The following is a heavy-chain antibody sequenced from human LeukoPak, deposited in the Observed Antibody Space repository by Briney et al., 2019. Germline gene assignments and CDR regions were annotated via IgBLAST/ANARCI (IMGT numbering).Heavy chain of an antibody. Sequence: SETLSLTCTVSGGSISSYYWSWIRQPPGKGLEWIGYIYYSGSTNYNPSLKSRVTISVDTSKNQFSLKLSSVTAADTAVYYCARGGEYYDFWSGWRYSYYFDYWGQGTLVTDSS. J-gene: IGHJ4*02. CDR1: GGSISSYY. CDR3: ARGGEYYDFWSGWRYSYYFDY. V-gene: IGHV4-59*01. D-gene: IGHD3-3*01. CDR2: IYYSGST.